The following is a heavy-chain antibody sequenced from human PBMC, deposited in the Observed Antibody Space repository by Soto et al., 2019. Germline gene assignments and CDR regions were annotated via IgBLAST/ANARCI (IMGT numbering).Heavy chain of an antibody. CDR3: ATPCSGGSCYSNWFDP. J-gene: IGHJ5*02. CDR2: FDPEDGET. CDR1: GYTLTELS. D-gene: IGHD2-15*01. V-gene: IGHV1-24*01. Sequence: GASVKVSCKVSGYTLTELSMHWVRQAPGKGLEWMGGFDPEDGETIYAQKFQGRVTMTEDTSTDTAYMELSSLRSEDTAVYYCATPCSGGSCYSNWFDPWGQGTLVTVSS.